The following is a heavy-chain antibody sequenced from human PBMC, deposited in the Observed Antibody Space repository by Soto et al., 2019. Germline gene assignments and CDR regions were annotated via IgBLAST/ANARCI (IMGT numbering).Heavy chain of an antibody. CDR2: IYSDGNK. Sequence: HITLKESGPTLVKPTQTLTLTCTLSGFSLSDFAVGVAWVRRPPGKALEWLALIYSDGNKYYCPSLKTRLTTSTDTSKDHVVLTITNMDPLDTATYFCVHTAGWLHRYWGQGTQVTVSS. CDR3: VHTAGWLHRY. J-gene: IGHJ4*02. V-gene: IGHV2-5*02. CDR1: GFSLSDFAVG. D-gene: IGHD5-12*01.